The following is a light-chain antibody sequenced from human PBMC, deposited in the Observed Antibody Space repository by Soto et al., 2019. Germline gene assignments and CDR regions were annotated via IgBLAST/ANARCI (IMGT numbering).Light chain of an antibody. CDR1: SSDVGSYNL. CDR3: CSYGGSSLNYV. V-gene: IGLV2-23*02. CDR2: EVS. J-gene: IGLJ1*01. Sequence: QSVLTQPASVSGSPGQSITISCTGTSSDVGSYNLVSWYQQHPGKAPKLMIYEVSKRPSGVSNRFSGSKSGNTASLTISGLQAEDEADYYCCSYGGSSLNYVFGTGTKLTVL.